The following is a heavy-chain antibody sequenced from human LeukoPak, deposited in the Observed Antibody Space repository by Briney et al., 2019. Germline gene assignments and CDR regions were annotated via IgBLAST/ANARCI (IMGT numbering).Heavy chain of an antibody. J-gene: IGHJ4*02. Sequence: GGSLRLSCAASGFTVSSNYMSWVRQAPGKGLEWVSAISGSGGSTYYADSVKGRFTISRDNSNNTLYLQMNSLRAEDTAVYYCAKGSTSGYYLSLDYWGQGTLVTVSS. CDR1: GFTVSSNY. V-gene: IGHV3-23*01. CDR2: ISGSGGST. D-gene: IGHD3-22*01. CDR3: AKGSTSGYYLSLDY.